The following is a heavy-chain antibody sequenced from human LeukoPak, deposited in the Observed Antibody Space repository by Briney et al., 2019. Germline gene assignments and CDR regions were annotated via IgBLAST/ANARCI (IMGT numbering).Heavy chain of an antibody. J-gene: IGHJ3*02. CDR3: ARLLWFGELLGAFDI. V-gene: IGHV4-4*07. CDR1: GGSISSYY. CDR2: IYTSGST. Sequence: SETLSLTCTVSGGSISSYYWSWIRQPAGKGLEWIGRIYTSGSTNYNPSLKSRVTMSVDTSKNQFSLKLSSVTAADTAVYYCARLLWFGELLGAFDIWGQGTMVTVSS. D-gene: IGHD3-10*01.